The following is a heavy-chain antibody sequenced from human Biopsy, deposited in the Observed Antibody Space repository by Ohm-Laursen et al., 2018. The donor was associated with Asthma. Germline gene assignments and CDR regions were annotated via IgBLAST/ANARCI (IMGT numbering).Heavy chain of an antibody. CDR2: IFYSGRT. CDR1: GDAMSTSGSY. V-gene: IGHV4-39*02. D-gene: IGHD6-6*01. Sequence: SDTLSLTCIVSGDAMSTSGSYWGWIRQSPGKGLEWIGGIFYSGRTYNNPSLEGRVTISADASKNHFSLKVTSVTAADTAVYYCARAVSSSSYWYFDLWGRGDLVTVSS. CDR3: ARAVSSSSYWYFDL. J-gene: IGHJ2*01.